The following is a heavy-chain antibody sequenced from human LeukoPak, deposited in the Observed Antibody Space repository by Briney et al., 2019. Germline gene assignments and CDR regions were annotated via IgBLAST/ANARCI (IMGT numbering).Heavy chain of an antibody. CDR2: ISYDGSNK. CDR3: ASYCRSSSCYVGSAFDY. V-gene: IGHV3-30-3*01. CDR1: GFTFSSYA. J-gene: IGHJ4*02. Sequence: GGSLRLSCAASGFTFSSYAMHWVRQAPGKGLEWVAVISYDGSNKYYADSVKGRFTISRDNSKNTLYLQMNSLRAEDTAVYYCASYCRSSSCYVGSAFDYWGQETLVTVSS. D-gene: IGHD2-2*01.